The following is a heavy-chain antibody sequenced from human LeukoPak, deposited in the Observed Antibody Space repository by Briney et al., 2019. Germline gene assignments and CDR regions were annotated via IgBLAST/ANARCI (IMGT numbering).Heavy chain of an antibody. Sequence: SVRVSCKASGGTFSSYAISWVRQAPGQGLEWMGGIIPIFGTANYAQKFQGRVTITADESTSTAYMELSSLRSEDTAVYYCASSLGRYCSSTSCYAGDYWGQGTLVTVSS. CDR2: IIPIFGTA. V-gene: IGHV1-69*13. D-gene: IGHD2-2*01. CDR1: GGTFSSYA. J-gene: IGHJ4*02. CDR3: ASSLGRYCSSTSCYAGDY.